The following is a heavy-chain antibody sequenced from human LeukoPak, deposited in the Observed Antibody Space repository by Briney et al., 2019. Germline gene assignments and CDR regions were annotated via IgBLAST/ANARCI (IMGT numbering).Heavy chain of an antibody. Sequence: GGSLRLSCAASGFTFSTCGMNWVRQAPGKGLVWVSRINTDGSRINYADSVKGRFTISRDNAKNTLYLQMNSLRVEDTAVYYCARDLNWNQADYWGQGTLVTVSS. CDR2: INTDGSRI. D-gene: IGHD1-1*01. CDR3: ARDLNWNQADY. CDR1: GFTFSTCG. J-gene: IGHJ4*02. V-gene: IGHV3-74*01.